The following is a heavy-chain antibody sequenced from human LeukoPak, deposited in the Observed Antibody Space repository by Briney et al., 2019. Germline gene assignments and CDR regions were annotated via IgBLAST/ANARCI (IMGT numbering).Heavy chain of an antibody. CDR2: ISSSSSYI. J-gene: IGHJ4*02. V-gene: IGHV3-21*01. Sequence: GGSLRLSCAASGFTFSTHGMHWVRQAPGKGLEWVSSISSSSSYIYYADSVKGRFTISRDNAKNSLYLQMNSLRAEDTAVYYCARGSEWSSGVSDYWGQGTLVTVSS. D-gene: IGHD3-3*01. CDR1: GFTFSTHG. CDR3: ARGSEWSSGVSDY.